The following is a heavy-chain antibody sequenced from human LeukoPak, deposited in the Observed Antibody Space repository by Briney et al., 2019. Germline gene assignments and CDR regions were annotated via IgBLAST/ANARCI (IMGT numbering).Heavy chain of an antibody. CDR2: IYSGGSI. Sequence: GGSLRLSCAASGFTVISNYMSWVRRAPGKGLEWVSVIYSGGSIYNADSVKSRYTISRDNAKITLYIQINSLRAEDTAAYYSARDRGIAARPGALDIWGQGTMVTVSS. CDR1: GFTVISNY. D-gene: IGHD6-6*01. CDR3: ARDRGIAARPGALDI. J-gene: IGHJ3*02. V-gene: IGHV3-53*01.